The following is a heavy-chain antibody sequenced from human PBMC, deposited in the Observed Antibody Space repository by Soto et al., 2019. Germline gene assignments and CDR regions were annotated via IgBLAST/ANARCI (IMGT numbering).Heavy chain of an antibody. Sequence: PGGSLRLSCAASGFTFSRYEMNWVRQAPGKGLEWVSHISSSGSSIYYADSVKGRFTIARDNAKNSLYLQMNSLRAEDTAVYYCANLLGYCDNAVCPFDYWGQGTLVTVS. CDR1: GFTFSRYE. J-gene: IGHJ4*02. CDR2: ISSSGSSI. D-gene: IGHD2-8*01. V-gene: IGHV3-48*03. CDR3: ANLLGYCDNAVCPFDY.